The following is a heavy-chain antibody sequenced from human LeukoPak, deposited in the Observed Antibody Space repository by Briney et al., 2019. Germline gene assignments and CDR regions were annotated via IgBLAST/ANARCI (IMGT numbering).Heavy chain of an antibody. V-gene: IGHV3-21*01. Sequence: GGSLRLSCAASGFTFSSYSMNWVRQAPGKGLEWVSSISSSSSYIYYADSVMGRFTISRDNAKNSLYLQMNSLRAEDTAVYYCARDSVSSIVVVTALPVRPYYFDYWGQGTLVTVSS. CDR1: GFTFSSYS. D-gene: IGHD2-21*02. J-gene: IGHJ4*02. CDR3: ARDSVSSIVVVTALPVRPYYFDY. CDR2: ISSSSSYI.